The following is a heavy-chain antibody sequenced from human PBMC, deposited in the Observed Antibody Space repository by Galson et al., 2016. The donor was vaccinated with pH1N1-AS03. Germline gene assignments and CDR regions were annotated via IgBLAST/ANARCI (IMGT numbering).Heavy chain of an antibody. Sequence: SLRLFCAASGFTFSNYAIHWVRQAPGKGLQWVAVVSDDGYTKYYADSVRGRFTISRDNSENTVFLQMSSLTTEDTGLYYCARVVHEIRGQPNNWLDPWGQGTLVTVSS. D-gene: IGHD1-26*01. CDR3: ARVVHEIRGQPNNWLDP. CDR1: GFTFSNYA. V-gene: IGHV3-30*15. J-gene: IGHJ5*02. CDR2: VSDDGYTK.